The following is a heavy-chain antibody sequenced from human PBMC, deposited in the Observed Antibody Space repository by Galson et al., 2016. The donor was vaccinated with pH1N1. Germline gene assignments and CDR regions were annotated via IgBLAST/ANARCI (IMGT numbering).Heavy chain of an antibody. CDR1: GYTFTTYA. D-gene: IGHD3-22*01. Sequence: SVKVSCKASGYTFTTYAVHWVRQAPGQGLEWMGMLNPTGGSRIYAQKFQGSVTMTRDTSTSTVYMELSSLRSEDTAVYYCARARESSGYYLGSDAFDIWGQGTMVTVSS. CDR3: ARARESSGYYLGSDAFDI. J-gene: IGHJ3*02. V-gene: IGHV1-46*01. CDR2: LNPTGGSR.